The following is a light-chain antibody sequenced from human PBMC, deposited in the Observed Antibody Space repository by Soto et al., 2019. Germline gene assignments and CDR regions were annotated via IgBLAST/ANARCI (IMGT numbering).Light chain of an antibody. J-gene: IGKJ3*01. CDR2: AAS. V-gene: IGKV1-39*01. CDR1: QSISNY. Sequence: DIQMTQSPSSLSASVGDRVAITCRASQSISNYLNWYQQKPGKAPKLLIYAASSLQSGVPSRFSGSGSGTDFTLTISSLQPEDFGTFYCQQSYSSPLTFGPGTKLDI. CDR3: QQSYSSPLT.